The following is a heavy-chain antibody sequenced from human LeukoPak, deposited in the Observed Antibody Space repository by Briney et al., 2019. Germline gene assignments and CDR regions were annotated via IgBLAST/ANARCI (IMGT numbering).Heavy chain of an antibody. V-gene: IGHV3-66*01. CDR3: AGGDSGRYWAFDI. CDR2: TYASGRT. Sequence: GGSLRLSCAASGFTFSSYAMSWVRQAPGKGLEWVSITYASGRTNSADSVKGRFTITRDDSKNTLYLQMNSLRPEDTAIYYCAGGDSGRYWAFDIWGQGTMVTVFS. J-gene: IGHJ3*02. D-gene: IGHD1-26*01. CDR1: GFTFSSYA.